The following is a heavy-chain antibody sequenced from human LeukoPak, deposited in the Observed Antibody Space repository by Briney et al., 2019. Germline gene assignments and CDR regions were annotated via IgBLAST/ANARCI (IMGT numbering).Heavy chain of an antibody. CDR1: GYSISSGYY. J-gene: IGHJ4*02. CDR2: IYHSGST. V-gene: IGHV4-38-2*01. D-gene: IGHD3-22*01. CDR3: ARAQSYYHSSGYYYASCFVH. Sequence: PSETPSLTCAVSGYSISSGYYWGWLRQPPGKGLEWIGSIYHSGSTYYNPSLKSRVTISLDTSKNQFSLKLSSVTAADTAVYYCARAQSYYHSSGYYYASCFVHWGEGTLVTVSS.